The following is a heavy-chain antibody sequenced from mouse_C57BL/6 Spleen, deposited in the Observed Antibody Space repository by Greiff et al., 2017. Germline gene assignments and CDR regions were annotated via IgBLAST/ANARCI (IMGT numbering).Heavy chain of an antibody. CDR2: ISSGGSYT. J-gene: IGHJ4*01. V-gene: IGHV5-6*02. Sequence: EVKLVESGGDLVKPGGSLKLSCAASGFTFSSYGMSWVRQTPDKRLEWVATISSGGSYTYYPDSVKGRFTISRDNAKNPLYLQMSSLKSEDTAMYYCARHKELRRVPYYAMDYWGQGTSVTVSS. D-gene: IGHD2-4*01. CDR3: ARHKELRRVPYYAMDY. CDR1: GFTFSSYG.